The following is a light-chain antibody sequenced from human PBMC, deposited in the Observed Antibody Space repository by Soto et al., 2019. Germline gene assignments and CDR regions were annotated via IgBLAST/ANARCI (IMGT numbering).Light chain of an antibody. CDR3: QQRYNTPLT. J-gene: IGKJ4*01. CDR2: GAS. CDR1: QSMSTY. V-gene: IGKV1-39*01. Sequence: DIQMTQSPSSLSASVGDRVTITCRASQSMSTYLNWFQQKPGKAPKVLIYGASSLQSGVPSRFSGSGSGTDFTLTISSLHPEDSATYYCQQRYNTPLTFGGGTKVEIK.